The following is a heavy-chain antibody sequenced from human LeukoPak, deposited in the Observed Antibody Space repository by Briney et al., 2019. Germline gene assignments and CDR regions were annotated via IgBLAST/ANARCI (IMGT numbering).Heavy chain of an antibody. CDR3: ARGRVAAAGNYYYYVDV. CDR2: INHSGST. J-gene: IGHJ6*03. Sequence: PSETLSLTCAVYGGSFSGYYWSWIRQPPGKGLEWIGEINHSGSTNYSPSLKSRVTISVDTSKNQFSLKLSSVTAADTAVYYCARGRVAAAGNYYYYVDVWGKGTTVTVSS. D-gene: IGHD6-13*01. V-gene: IGHV4-34*01. CDR1: GGSFSGYY.